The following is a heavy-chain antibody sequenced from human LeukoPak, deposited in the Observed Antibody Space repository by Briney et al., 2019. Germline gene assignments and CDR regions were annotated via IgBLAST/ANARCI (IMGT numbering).Heavy chain of an antibody. D-gene: IGHD6-19*01. Sequence: GGSLRLSCAASGFTFSNYWMSWVRQAPGKGLEWVSAISGSGGSTYYADSVKGRFTISRDNSKNTLYLQMNSLRAEDTAVYYCATQSAGSGWPVDYWGQGILVTVSS. V-gene: IGHV3-23*01. CDR1: GFTFSNYW. CDR3: ATQSAGSGWPVDY. CDR2: ISGSGGST. J-gene: IGHJ4*02.